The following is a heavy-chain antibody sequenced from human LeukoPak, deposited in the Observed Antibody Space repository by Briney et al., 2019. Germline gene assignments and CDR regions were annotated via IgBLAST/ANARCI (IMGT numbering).Heavy chain of an antibody. CDR1: GGSFSGYY. CDR3: AGTVVVPAAIREGRYFDY. D-gene: IGHD2-2*02. J-gene: IGHJ4*02. V-gene: IGHV4-34*01. CDR2: INHSGST. Sequence: PSETLSLTCAVYGGSFSGYYWSWIRQPPGKGLEWIGEINHSGSTNYNPSLKSRVTISVDTSKNQFSLKLSFVTAADTAVYYCAGTVVVPAAIREGRYFDYWGQGTLVTVSS.